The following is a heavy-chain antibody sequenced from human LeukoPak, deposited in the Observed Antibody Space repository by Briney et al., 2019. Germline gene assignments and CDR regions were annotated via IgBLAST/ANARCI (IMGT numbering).Heavy chain of an antibody. Sequence: GASVKVSCKASGYTFTGYYMHWVRQAPGQGLEWMGWINPNSGGTNYAQNFQGRVTMTRDTSISTAYMELSRLRFDDTAVYYCARRQGTTLSFDYWGQGTLVTVSS. CDR3: ARRQGTTLSFDY. CDR2: INPNSGGT. CDR1: GYTFTGYY. V-gene: IGHV1-2*02. J-gene: IGHJ4*02. D-gene: IGHD1-1*01.